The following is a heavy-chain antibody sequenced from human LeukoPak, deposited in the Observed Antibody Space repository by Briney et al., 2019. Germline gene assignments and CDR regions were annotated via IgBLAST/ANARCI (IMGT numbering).Heavy chain of an antibody. V-gene: IGHV3-30*18. D-gene: IGHD5-18*01. J-gene: IGHJ4*02. Sequence: GGSLRLSCAASGFTFSSFGMHWVRQAPGKGLEWVSVISFDGGNKYFADSVTGRFAISRDNPKNTLYLQMNSLRDQGTAVYHCAKEKYRGYSYGSGDYWGQGTLVTVSS. CDR3: AKEKYRGYSYGSGDY. CDR2: ISFDGGNK. CDR1: GFTFSSFG.